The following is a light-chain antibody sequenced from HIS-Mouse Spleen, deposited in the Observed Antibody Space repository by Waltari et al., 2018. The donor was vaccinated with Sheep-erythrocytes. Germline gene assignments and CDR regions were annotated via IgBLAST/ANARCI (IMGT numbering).Light chain of an antibody. V-gene: IGLV1-44*01. CDR2: RNN. J-gene: IGLJ2*01. CDR3: AAWDDSLNGVV. Sequence: QSVLTQPPSASGTPGQRVTISCSGSSSNIGSNTVNWYQQPPGTAPKLPIYRNNQRPSGVPDRLSGSKSGTSASLAISGLQSEDEADYYCAAWDDSLNGVVFGGGTKLTVL. CDR1: SSNIGSNT.